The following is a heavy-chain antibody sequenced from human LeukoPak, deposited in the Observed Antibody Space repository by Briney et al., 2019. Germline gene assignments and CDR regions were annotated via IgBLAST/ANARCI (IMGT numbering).Heavy chain of an antibody. CDR2: IKEDGSDN. D-gene: IGHD3-22*01. CDR3: ARDRYYDSFGYYTGDP. Sequence: WESLTLSCEVSGFSFSSYCLTWIRQPPGKGLEWMANIKEDGSDNYNVDPVNRLFTVSKANTKNSLYLQMNSLRAEETAVYYCARDRYYDSFGYYTGDPWAQGTLVTVSS. CDR1: GFSFSSYC. J-gene: IGHJ5*02. V-gene: IGHV3-7*01.